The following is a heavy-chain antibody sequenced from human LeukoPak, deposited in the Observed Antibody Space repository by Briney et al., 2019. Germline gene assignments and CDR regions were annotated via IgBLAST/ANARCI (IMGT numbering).Heavy chain of an antibody. V-gene: IGHV4-59*08. Sequence: SETLSLTCTVSGGSISSYYWSWIRQPPGNRLEWIGYIYYSGSTNYNPSLKSRVTISVDTSKNQFSLKLSSVTAADTAVYYCARLSYYYDSSRYYGGGFDYWGQGTLVTVSS. CDR3: ARLSYYYDSSRYYGGGFDY. CDR1: GGSISSYY. D-gene: IGHD3-22*01. CDR2: IYYSGST. J-gene: IGHJ4*02.